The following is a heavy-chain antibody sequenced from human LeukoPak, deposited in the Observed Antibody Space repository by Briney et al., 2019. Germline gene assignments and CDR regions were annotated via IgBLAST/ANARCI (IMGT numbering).Heavy chain of an antibody. J-gene: IGHJ4*02. V-gene: IGHV3-23*01. CDR3: AKTRPLDSSSWSHGDY. D-gene: IGHD6-13*01. CDR1: GFTFSSYA. CDR2: ISGSGDST. Sequence: GGSLRLSCAASGFTFSSYAMSWVRQAPGKGLEWVSAISGSGDSTYYGDSVKGRFTISRDNSKNTLYLQMNSLRAEDTAVYYCAKTRPLDSSSWSHGDYWGQGTLVIVSS.